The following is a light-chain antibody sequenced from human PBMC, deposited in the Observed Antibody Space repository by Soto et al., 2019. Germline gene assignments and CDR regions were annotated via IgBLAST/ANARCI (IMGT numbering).Light chain of an antibody. CDR2: DAN. V-gene: IGLV2-11*01. CDR1: TGDVGAYNF. CDR3: CSYAGSFTWV. J-gene: IGLJ3*02. Sequence: QSALTQPRSVSGSPGQSVTISCTGTTGDVGAYNFISWYQHHPGKAPKLMIYDANKRPSGVPDRFSASESGNTASLTISGLQAEDEADYFCCSYAGSFTWVFGGGTKLTVL.